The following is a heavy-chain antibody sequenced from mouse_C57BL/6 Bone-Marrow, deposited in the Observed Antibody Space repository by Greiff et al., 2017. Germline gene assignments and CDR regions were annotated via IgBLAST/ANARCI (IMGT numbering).Heavy chain of an antibody. V-gene: IGHV1-81*01. D-gene: IGHD1-1*01. CDR1: GYTFTSYG. J-gene: IGHJ3*01. CDR3: ARSPLYYCGSSSWFAY. CDR2: IYPRSGNT. Sequence: QVQLQQPGAELVKPGASVKLSCKASGYTFTSYGISWVKQRTGQGLEWIGEIYPRSGNTYYNEKFKGKATLTADKSSSTAYMELRSLTSEDSAVYCCARSPLYYCGSSSWFAYWGQGTLVTVSA.